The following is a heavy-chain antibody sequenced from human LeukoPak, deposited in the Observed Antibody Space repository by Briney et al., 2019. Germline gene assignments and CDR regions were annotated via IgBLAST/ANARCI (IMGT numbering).Heavy chain of an antibody. Sequence: SVKVSCKASGYTFTSYGISWVRQAPGQGLEWMGWINPNSGGTDYAQKFQGRVTMTRDTSINTTYMEMRRLRSDDTAVYYCARMGGVAFNYDSAGYGTIWGQGTLVTVSS. V-gene: IGHV1-2*02. CDR2: INPNSGGT. CDR3: ARMGGVAFNYDSAGYGTI. J-gene: IGHJ4*02. CDR1: GYTFTSYG. D-gene: IGHD3-22*01.